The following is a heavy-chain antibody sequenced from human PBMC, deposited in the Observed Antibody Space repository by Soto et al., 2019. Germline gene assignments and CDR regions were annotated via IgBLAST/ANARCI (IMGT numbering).Heavy chain of an antibody. V-gene: IGHV5-10-1*01. CDR3: ARLDGGYCSGGSCWDYYYGMDV. J-gene: IGHJ6*02. D-gene: IGHD2-15*01. Sequence: GESLKISCKGSGYSFTSYWISWVRQMPGKDLEWMGRIDPSDSYTNYSPSFQGHVTISADKSISTAYLQWSSLKASDTAMYYCARLDGGYCSGGSCWDYYYGMDVWGQGTTVTVSS. CDR2: IDPSDSYT. CDR1: GYSFTSYW.